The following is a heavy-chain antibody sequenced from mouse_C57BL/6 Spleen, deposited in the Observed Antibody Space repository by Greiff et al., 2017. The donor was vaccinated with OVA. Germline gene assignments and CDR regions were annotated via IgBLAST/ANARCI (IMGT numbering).Heavy chain of an antibody. D-gene: IGHD2-14*01. CDR2: INPASSTI. CDR3: AIHISRYVGGMDY. Sequence: EVKLMESGGGLVQPGGSLKLSCAASGIAFSRYWMSWVRRAPGQGLEWIGEINPASSTINYAPSLKDKFIISRDNAKNTLYLQMSKVRSEDTALYYCAIHISRYVGGMDYWGQGTSLTVSS. J-gene: IGHJ4*01. CDR1: GIAFSRYW. V-gene: IGHV4-1*01.